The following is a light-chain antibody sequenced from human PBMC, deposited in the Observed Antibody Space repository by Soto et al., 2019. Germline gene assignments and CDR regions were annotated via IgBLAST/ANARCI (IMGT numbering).Light chain of an antibody. CDR2: DNN. CDR1: SSNIGAGYD. CDR3: QLYDSRLSGSV. J-gene: IGLJ7*01. Sequence: QPVLTQPPSVSGAPGQRVTISCTGSSSNIGAGYDVHWYQQLPGTAPKLLIYDNNNRPSGVPDRFSGSKSGTSASLAITGLQAEDEADYYCQLYDSRLSGSVFGGGTQLTVL. V-gene: IGLV1-40*01.